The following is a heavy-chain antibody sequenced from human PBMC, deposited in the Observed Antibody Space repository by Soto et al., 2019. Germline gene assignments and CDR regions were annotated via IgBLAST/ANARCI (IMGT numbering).Heavy chain of an antibody. D-gene: IGHD2-21*02. CDR1: GFTFSSNG. V-gene: IGHV3-30*18. Sequence: GGSLRLSCAASGFTFSSNGMHWVRPAPGRGLEWLAVISYEGSNKYYADSVKGRFTISRDNSKNTLSLQMNSLRAEVTAVYYCGKEEVTRRVLESWGLGTLVTVSS. CDR3: GKEEVTRRVLES. J-gene: IGHJ4*02. CDR2: ISYEGSNK.